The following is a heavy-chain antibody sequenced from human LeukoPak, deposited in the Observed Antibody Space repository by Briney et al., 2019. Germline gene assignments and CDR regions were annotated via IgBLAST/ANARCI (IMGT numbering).Heavy chain of an antibody. CDR3: ARLGDTYYYDSSGYQG. J-gene: IGHJ4*02. CDR1: GGSFSGYY. CDR2: INHSGST. Sequence: SETLSLTCAVYGGSFSGYYWSWIRQPPGKGLEWIGEINHSGSTNYNPSLKSRVTISVDTSKNQFSLKLSSVTAADTAVYYCARLGDTYYYDSSGYQGWGQGTLVTVSS. V-gene: IGHV4-34*01. D-gene: IGHD3-22*01.